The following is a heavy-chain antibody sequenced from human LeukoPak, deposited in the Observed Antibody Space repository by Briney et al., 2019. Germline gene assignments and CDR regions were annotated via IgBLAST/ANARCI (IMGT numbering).Heavy chain of an antibody. Sequence: GGSLRLSCAASGFTFSSYSMNWVRQAPGKGLVWVSYISSSSSTIYYADSVKGRFTISRDNAKNSLYLQMNSLRAEDTAVYYCARGWTGGYRGTYYFDYWGQGTLVTVSS. D-gene: IGHD3-22*01. CDR3: ARGWTGGYRGTYYFDY. CDR1: GFTFSSYS. J-gene: IGHJ4*02. V-gene: IGHV3-48*01. CDR2: ISSSSSTI.